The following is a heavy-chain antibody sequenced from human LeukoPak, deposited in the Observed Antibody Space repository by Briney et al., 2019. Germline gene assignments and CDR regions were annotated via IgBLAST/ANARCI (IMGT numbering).Heavy chain of an antibody. CDR1: GFTFDDYA. CDR2: ISWNSGSI. Sequence: GRSLRLSCVASGFTFDDYAMHWVRQAPGKGLEWVSGISWNSGSIGYADSMKGRFTISRDNAKSSLYLQMNSLRAEDTALYYCAKDTRGFLPTFDPWGQGTLVTVSS. V-gene: IGHV3-9*01. J-gene: IGHJ5*02. D-gene: IGHD2/OR15-2a*01. CDR3: AKDTRGFLPTFDP.